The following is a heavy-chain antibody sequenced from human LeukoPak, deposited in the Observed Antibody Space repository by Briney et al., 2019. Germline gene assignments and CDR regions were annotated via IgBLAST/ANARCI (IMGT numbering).Heavy chain of an antibody. J-gene: IGHJ6*02. CDR3: ARVKQQLVLSRNYYGMDV. Sequence: ASVKVSCKASGYTFTGYYMHWVRQAPGQGLEWMGWISAYNGNTNYAQKLQGRVTMTTDTSTSTAYMELRSLRSDDTAVYYCARVKQQLVLSRNYYGMDVWGQGTTVTVSS. CDR2: ISAYNGNT. D-gene: IGHD6-13*01. V-gene: IGHV1-18*04. CDR1: GYTFTGYY.